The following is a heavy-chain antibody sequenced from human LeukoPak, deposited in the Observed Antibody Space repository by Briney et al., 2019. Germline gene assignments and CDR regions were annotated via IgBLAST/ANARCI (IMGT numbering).Heavy chain of an antibody. D-gene: IGHD3-22*01. V-gene: IGHV4-34*01. CDR1: GGSFSGYY. CDR3: ARVRYDSSGYLFDY. J-gene: IGHJ4*02. CDR2: INHSGST. Sequence: SETLSLTCAVYGGSFSGYYWSWIRQPPGKGLEWIGEINHSGSTNYTPSLKSRVTISVDTSKNQFSLKLSSVTAADTAVYYCARVRYDSSGYLFDYWGQGTLVTVSS.